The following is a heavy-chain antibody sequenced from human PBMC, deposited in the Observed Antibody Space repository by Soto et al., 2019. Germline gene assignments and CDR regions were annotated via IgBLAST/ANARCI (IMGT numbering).Heavy chain of an antibody. CDR1: GYSFTSYW. J-gene: IGHJ6*02. D-gene: IGHD6-13*01. V-gene: IGHV5-51*01. CDR2: IYPGDSDT. Sequence: PGDSLKISCKGSGYSFTSYWIGWVLQMPGKGLEWMGIIYPGDSDTRYSPSFQGQVTISADKSISTAYLQWSSLKASDTAMYYCARTSAAVKYYYGMDVWGQGTTVTVSS. CDR3: ARTSAAVKYYYGMDV.